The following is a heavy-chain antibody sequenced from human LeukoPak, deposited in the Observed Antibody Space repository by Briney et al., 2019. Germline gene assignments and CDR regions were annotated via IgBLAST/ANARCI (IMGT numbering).Heavy chain of an antibody. Sequence: GASVKVSCKASGYTFSNYHMHWVRQAPGQGLEWLGWINTDSGDPTYAQGSTGRFVFSLDTSVSTAYLQISSLKAEDTGLYYCARTGLTAAGLFDSWGQGTQVTVSS. CDR3: ARTGLTAAGLFDS. CDR1: GYTFSNYH. D-gene: IGHD6-13*01. J-gene: IGHJ4*02. CDR2: INTDSGDP. V-gene: IGHV7-4-1*02.